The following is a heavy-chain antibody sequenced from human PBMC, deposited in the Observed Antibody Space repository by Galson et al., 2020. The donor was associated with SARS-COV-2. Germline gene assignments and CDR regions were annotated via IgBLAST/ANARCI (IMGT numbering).Heavy chain of an antibody. J-gene: IGHJ4*02. CDR2: MKQYGSEK. D-gene: IGHD3-22*01. CDR3: AGSDYYDSSSYSQLDY. CDR1: GLSLKYYW. V-gene: IGHV3-7*02. Sequence: GESLKISCAASGLSLKYYWMTWVRQAPGKGLEWVASMKQYGSEKDYVDSVKGRFTFSRDNARNSVYLQMDSLRAEDTAVYYCAGSDYYDSSSYSQLDYWGQGTLVTVSS.